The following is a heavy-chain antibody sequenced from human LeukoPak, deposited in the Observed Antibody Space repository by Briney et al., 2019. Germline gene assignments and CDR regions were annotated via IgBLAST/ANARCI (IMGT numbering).Heavy chain of an antibody. Sequence: GGSLRLSCAASGFTFSSYWMSWVRQAPGKGLEWVANIKQDGSEKYYVDSVKGRFTISRDNAKNSLYLQMNSLRAEDTAVYYCGRSSSWHDGGRFDYWGQGTLVTVSS. CDR1: GFTFSSYW. D-gene: IGHD6-13*01. V-gene: IGHV3-7*01. J-gene: IGHJ4*02. CDR2: IKQDGSEK. CDR3: GRSSSWHDGGRFDY.